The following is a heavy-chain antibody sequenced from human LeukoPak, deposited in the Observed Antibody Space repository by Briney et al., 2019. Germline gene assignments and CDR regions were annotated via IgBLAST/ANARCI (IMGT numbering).Heavy chain of an antibody. Sequence: GGSLRLSCAASGFSVNNSYMNWVRQAPGKGLEWVSDIDNFGNIHYASSLAGRVTISRDICRDTVFLQMNNLRAEDTALYYCAGGTYYGTGTRPAFFDYWGLGTQITVAS. CDR3: AGGTYYGTGTRPAFFDY. CDR1: GFSVNNSY. J-gene: IGHJ4*02. V-gene: IGHV3-53*01. D-gene: IGHD3-10*01. CDR2: IDNFGNI.